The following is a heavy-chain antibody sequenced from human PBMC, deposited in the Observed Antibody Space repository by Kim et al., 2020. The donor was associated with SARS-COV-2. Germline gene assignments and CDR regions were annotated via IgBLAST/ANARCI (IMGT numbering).Heavy chain of an antibody. J-gene: IGHJ5*02. V-gene: IGHV1-2*02. CDR3: ARESPPGSGSYQNWFDP. CDR2: INPNSGGT. D-gene: IGHD3-10*01. CDR1: GYTFTGYY. Sequence: ASVKVSCKASGYTFTGYYMHWVRQAPGQGLEWMRWINPNSGGTNYAQKFQGRVTMTRDTSISTAYMELSRLRSDDTAVYYCARESPPGSGSYQNWFDPWGQGTLVTVSS.